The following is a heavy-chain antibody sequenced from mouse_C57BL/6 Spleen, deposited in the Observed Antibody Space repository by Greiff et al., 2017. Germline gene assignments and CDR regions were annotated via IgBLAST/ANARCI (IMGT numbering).Heavy chain of an antibody. CDR3: ARWLTGDYFEY. V-gene: IGHV1-69*01. CDR2: IDPSDSYT. Sequence: QVQLQQSGAELVMPGASVKLSCKASGYTFTSYWMHWVKQRPGQGLEWIGEIDPSDSYTNYNQKFKGKSTLTVDKSSSTAYMQLSSLTSEDSAVYYWARWLTGDYFEYWGKGTTLPVSS. J-gene: IGHJ2*01. D-gene: IGHD4-1*01. CDR1: GYTFTSYW.